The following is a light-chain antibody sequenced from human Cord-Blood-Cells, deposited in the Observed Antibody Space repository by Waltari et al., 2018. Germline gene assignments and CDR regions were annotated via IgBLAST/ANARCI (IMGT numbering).Light chain of an antibody. CDR2: GKN. Sequence: SFELTQDPAVSVALGQTVSIQCQVASRRSHNASWYQQKPRQAPVLVIYGKNNRPSGIPDRFSGSSSGNTASLTITGAQAEDEADYYCNSRDSSGNHVVFGGGTKLTVL. CDR1: SRRSHN. V-gene: IGLV3-19*01. CDR3: NSRDSSGNHVV. J-gene: IGLJ2*01.